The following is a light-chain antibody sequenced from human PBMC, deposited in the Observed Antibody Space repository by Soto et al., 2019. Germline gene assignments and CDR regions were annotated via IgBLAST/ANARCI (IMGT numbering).Light chain of an antibody. CDR1: QTVSNSY. V-gene: IGKV3-20*01. Sequence: EIVLTQSPGTLSLSPGERATLYCRASQTVSNSYIAWYQQKPGQAPRLLIYGASSRATGIPDRFSGSGSGTDFTLTISRLEPEDFAVYYCQQYGSSPWTFGQGTKVEIK. J-gene: IGKJ1*01. CDR2: GAS. CDR3: QQYGSSPWT.